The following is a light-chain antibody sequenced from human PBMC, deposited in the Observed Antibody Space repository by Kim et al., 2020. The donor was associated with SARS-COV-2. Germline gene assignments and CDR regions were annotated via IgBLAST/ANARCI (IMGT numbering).Light chain of an antibody. CDR3: LQHNTFPFT. V-gene: IGKV1-17*03. Sequence: SASVGDSVTIICRASQGISNNLAWFQQKPGKVPKRLIYDASKLQSGVPSRFSGSGSGTEFTLKINSLQPEDFATYYCLQHNTFPFTFGQGTKLEI. J-gene: IGKJ2*01. CDR1: QGISNN. CDR2: DAS.